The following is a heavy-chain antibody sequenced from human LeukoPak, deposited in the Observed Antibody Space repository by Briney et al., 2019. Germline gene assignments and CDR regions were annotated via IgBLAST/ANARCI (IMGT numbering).Heavy chain of an antibody. CDR1: GFTFSSYW. D-gene: IGHD6-13*01. Sequence: GGSLRLSCAASGFTFSSYWMSWVRQAPGKGLEWVANIKQDGSEKYYVDSVKGRFTISRDNAKNSLYLQMNSLRAEDTAVYYCARVAAAGPTCIFDYWGQGTLVTVSS. J-gene: IGHJ4*02. V-gene: IGHV3-7*03. CDR3: ARVAAAGPTCIFDY. CDR2: IKQDGSEK.